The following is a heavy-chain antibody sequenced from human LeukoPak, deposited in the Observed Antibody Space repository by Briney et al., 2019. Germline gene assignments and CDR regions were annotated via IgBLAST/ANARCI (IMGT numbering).Heavy chain of an antibody. V-gene: IGHV1-2*02. CDR2: INPNSGGT. CDR3: ATFPNRYYDFWSGYSTPYYFDY. CDR1: GYTFTGYY. J-gene: IGHJ4*02. Sequence: ASVKVSCKASGYTFTGYYMHWVRQAPGQGLEWMGWINPNSGGTNYAQKFQGRVTMTRDTSISTAYMELSRLGSDDTAVYYCATFPNRYYDFWSGYSTPYYFDYWGQGTLVTVSS. D-gene: IGHD3-3*01.